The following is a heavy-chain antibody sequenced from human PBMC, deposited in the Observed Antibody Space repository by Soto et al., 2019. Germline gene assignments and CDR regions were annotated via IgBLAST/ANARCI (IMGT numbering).Heavy chain of an antibody. D-gene: IGHD6-13*01. J-gene: IGHJ4*02. CDR2: ISAYNGNT. CDR1: GYTFASYG. Sequence: GASVKVSCKASGYTFASYGISWVRQAPGQGLEWMGWISAYNGNTNYAQKLQGRVTMTTDTSTSTAYMELRSLRSDDTAVYYCARDRGIAAAGTIDYWGQGTLVTVSS. V-gene: IGHV1-18*01. CDR3: ARDRGIAAAGTIDY.